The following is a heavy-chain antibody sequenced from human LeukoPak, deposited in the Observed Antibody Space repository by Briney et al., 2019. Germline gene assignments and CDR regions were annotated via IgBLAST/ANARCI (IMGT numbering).Heavy chain of an antibody. CDR2: ISVSGNT. Sequence: GGSLRLSCAASGFTLRSYAMSWVRQGPGKGLEWVSAISVSGNTYHADSVRGLFTISRDTSKNTLYLQMNSLRAEDMAVYYCARGSRGSCGGVYCYPLDYWGQGTLVTVSS. CDR1: GFTLRSYA. V-gene: IGHV3-23*01. D-gene: IGHD2-15*01. CDR3: ARGSRGSCGGVYCYPLDY. J-gene: IGHJ4*02.